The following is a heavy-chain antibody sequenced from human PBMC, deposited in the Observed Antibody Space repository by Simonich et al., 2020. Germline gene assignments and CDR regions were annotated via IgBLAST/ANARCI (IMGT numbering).Heavy chain of an antibody. CDR2: IYYSGST. D-gene: IGHD5-12*01. J-gene: IGHJ4*02. CDR3: ARHDRWLQFYFDY. V-gene: IGHV4-59*08. Sequence: QVQLQESGPGLVKPSETLSLTCTVSGGSISSYYWSWIRQPPGKGLEWIGIIYYSGSTTYNPSLKSRVTISVDTSKNQFSLKLSAVTAADTAVYYCARHDRWLQFYFDYWGQGTLVTVSS. CDR1: GGSISSYY.